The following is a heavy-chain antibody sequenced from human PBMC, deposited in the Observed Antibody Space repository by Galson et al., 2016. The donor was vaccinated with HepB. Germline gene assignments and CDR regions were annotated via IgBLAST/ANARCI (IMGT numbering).Heavy chain of an antibody. J-gene: IGHJ2*01. CDR3: TRGSRHSFHFDL. CDR1: GGNFGNNG. V-gene: IGHV1-69*13. CDR2: IIPISAIP. Sequence: SVKVSCKASGGNFGNNGITWVRQAPGQGLEWVGGIIPISAIPDYAQKFQGRVTIAADESTTTAYMEIYRLRSEDTAIYYCTRGSRHSFHFDLWGRGTLVSVSS.